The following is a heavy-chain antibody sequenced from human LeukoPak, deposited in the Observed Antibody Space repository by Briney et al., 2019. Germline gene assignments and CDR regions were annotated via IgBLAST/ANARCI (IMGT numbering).Heavy chain of an antibody. J-gene: IGHJ4*02. Sequence: GGSLRLSCAASGFTVSNNYMSWVRQAPGKGLEWVSVIYSGGSTYYADSVKGRFTISRDTSKNTLSLQMSSLRAEDTAVYYCASLSLGHYWGQGTLVTVSS. CDR2: IYSGGST. V-gene: IGHV3-53*01. CDR3: ASLSLGHY. CDR1: GFTVSNNY. D-gene: IGHD6-6*01.